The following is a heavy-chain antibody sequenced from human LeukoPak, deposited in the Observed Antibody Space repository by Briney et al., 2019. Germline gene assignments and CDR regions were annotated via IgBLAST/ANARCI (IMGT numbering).Heavy chain of an antibody. CDR2: ISYDGSNK. V-gene: IGHV3-30*03. CDR1: GFTFSSYV. J-gene: IGHJ5*02. CDR3: ARGYSDYGSWFDP. Sequence: GGSLRLSCAASGFTFSSYVMHWVRQAPGKGLEGGAVISYDGSNKYYADSVKGRFTISRDNSKNTLSLQMNSLRAEDTAVYYCARGYSDYGSWFDPWGQGTLVTVSS. D-gene: IGHD5-12*01.